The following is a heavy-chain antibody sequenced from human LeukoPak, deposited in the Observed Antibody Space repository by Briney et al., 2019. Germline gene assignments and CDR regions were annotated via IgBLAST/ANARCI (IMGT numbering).Heavy chain of an antibody. CDR2: ISSSSSYI. D-gene: IGHD2-2*01. CDR3: ARQERYCSSISCLDP. Sequence: GGSLRLSCAASEFTFSSYSMNWVRQAPGKGLECVSSISSSSSYIYYADSVKGRFTISRDNAKNSLFLQMNSLRAEDTAIYYCARQERYCSSISCLDPWGQGTLVTVSS. V-gene: IGHV3-21*01. J-gene: IGHJ5*02. CDR1: EFTFSSYS.